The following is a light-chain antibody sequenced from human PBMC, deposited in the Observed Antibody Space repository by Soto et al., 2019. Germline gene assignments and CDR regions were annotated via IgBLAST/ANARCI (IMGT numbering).Light chain of an antibody. J-gene: IGKJ5*01. Sequence: DIQMTQSPSTLSASVVDRVTITCLASQSISSWLAWYQQKPGKAPKLLIYDASNLQSGVPSRFSGSGSGTDFTLTISSLQPEDFATYYCQQSYSTPITFGQGTRLEIK. CDR1: QSISSW. CDR2: DAS. CDR3: QQSYSTPIT. V-gene: IGKV1-39*01.